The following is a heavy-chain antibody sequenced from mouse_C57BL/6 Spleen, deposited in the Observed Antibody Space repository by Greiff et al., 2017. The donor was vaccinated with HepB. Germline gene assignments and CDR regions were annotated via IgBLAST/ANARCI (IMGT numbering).Heavy chain of an antibody. CDR2: IYYSGTI. Sequence: EVKLQESGPGLVKPSQTVFLTCTVTGISITTGNYRWSWIRQFPGNKLEWIGYIYYSGTITYNPSLTSRTTITRDTPKNQFFLEMNSLTAEDTATYYCAREGASYAMDYWGQGTSVTVSS. D-gene: IGHD6-1*01. CDR3: AREGASYAMDY. V-gene: IGHV3-5*01. CDR1: GISITTGNYR. J-gene: IGHJ4*01.